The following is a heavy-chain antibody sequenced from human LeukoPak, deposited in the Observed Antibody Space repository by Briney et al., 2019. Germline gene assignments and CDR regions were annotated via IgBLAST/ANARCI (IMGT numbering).Heavy chain of an antibody. CDR2: ISTSSSYI. Sequence: GGSLRLSYAASGFTFSSYSMNWVRQAPGKGLEWVSSISTSSSYIYYADSVKGRFTISRDNAKNSLYLQMNSLRAEDTAVYYCARVPRSNWNEYWGQGTLVTVSS. D-gene: IGHD1-1*01. CDR1: GFTFSSYS. CDR3: ARVPRSNWNEY. V-gene: IGHV3-21*06. J-gene: IGHJ4*02.